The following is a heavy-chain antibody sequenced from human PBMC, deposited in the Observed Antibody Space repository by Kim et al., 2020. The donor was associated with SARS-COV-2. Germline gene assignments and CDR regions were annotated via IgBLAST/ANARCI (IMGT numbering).Heavy chain of an antibody. D-gene: IGHD4-17*01. CDR1: GGTFSSYA. V-gene: IGHV1-69*13. CDR2: IIPIFGTA. Sequence: SVKVSCKASGGTFSSYAISWVRQAPGQGLEWMGGIIPIFGTANYAQKFQGRVTITADESTSTAYMELSSLRSEDTAVYYCARGPHTPYGDPGATFDIWGQGTMVTVSS. CDR3: ARGPHTPYGDPGATFDI. J-gene: IGHJ3*02.